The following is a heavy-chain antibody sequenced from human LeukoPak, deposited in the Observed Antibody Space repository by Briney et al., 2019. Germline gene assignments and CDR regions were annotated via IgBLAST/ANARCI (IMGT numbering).Heavy chain of an antibody. D-gene: IGHD3-22*01. CDR2: MNPNSGNT. CDR3: ATDYYDSSGYYPFDY. CDR1: GYTFTGYY. J-gene: IGHJ4*02. V-gene: IGHV1-8*02. Sequence: ASVKVSCKASGYTFTGYYMHWVRQAPGQGLEWMGWMNPNSGNTGYAQKFQGRVTMTRNTSISTAYMELSSLRSEDTAVYYCATDYYDSSGYYPFDYWGQGTLVTVSS.